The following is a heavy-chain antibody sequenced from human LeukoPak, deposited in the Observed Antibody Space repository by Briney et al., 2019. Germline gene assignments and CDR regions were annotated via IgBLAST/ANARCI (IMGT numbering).Heavy chain of an antibody. Sequence: GGSLRLSCAASGFTFSSYAMHWVRQAPGKGLEWVAVISYDGSNKYYADSVKGRFTISRDNSKNTLYLQMNSLRAEDTAVYYCAKVIAAAGSGYWGQEPWSPSPQ. J-gene: IGHJ4*01. V-gene: IGHV3-30-3*01. CDR2: ISYDGSNK. CDR1: GFTFSSYA. CDR3: AKVIAAAGSGY. D-gene: IGHD6-13*01.